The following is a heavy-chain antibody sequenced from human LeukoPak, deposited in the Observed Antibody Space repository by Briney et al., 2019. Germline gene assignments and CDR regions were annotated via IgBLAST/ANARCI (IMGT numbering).Heavy chain of an antibody. V-gene: IGHV3-21*01. CDR1: GFTFSSYS. CDR2: ISSSSSYI. CDR3: ARELVPAVAPYDY. Sequence: GGSLRLSCAASGFTFSSYSMNWVRQAPGKGLEWVSSISSSSSYIYYADSAKGRFTISRDNAKNSLYLQMNSLRAEDTAVYYCARELVPAVAPYDYWGQGTLVTVSS. J-gene: IGHJ4*02. D-gene: IGHD2-2*01.